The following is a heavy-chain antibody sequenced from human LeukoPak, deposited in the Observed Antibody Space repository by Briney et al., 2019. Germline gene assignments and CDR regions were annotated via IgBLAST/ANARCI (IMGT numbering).Heavy chain of an antibody. V-gene: IGHV4-31*03. D-gene: IGHD5-12*01. CDR2: IYYSGST. Sequence: SQTLSLTCTVSGGSISSGDYYWSWIRQHPGKGLEWIGGIYYSGSTYYNPSLKSRVTISVDTSKNQFSLNLNSVTAADTAVYYCASGREIIATLSYWGQGTLVTVSS. CDR3: ASGREIIATLSY. J-gene: IGHJ4*02. CDR1: GGSISSGDYY.